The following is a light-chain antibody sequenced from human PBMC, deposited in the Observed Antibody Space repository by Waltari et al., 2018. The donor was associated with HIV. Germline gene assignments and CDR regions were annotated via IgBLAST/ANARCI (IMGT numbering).Light chain of an antibody. J-gene: IGLJ3*02. V-gene: IGLV1-51*01. CDR2: DNY. CDR3: GTWDRGLGAAV. Sequence: QSVLTQPPSVSAAPGQKVTFSCSGSSTNIGNDFVSWYQQIPGAAPKLLIYDNYMRPSGIPDRFSGSRSGTSATLGITGLQTGDEAVYYCGTWDRGLGAAVFGGGTKLTVL. CDR1: STNIGNDF.